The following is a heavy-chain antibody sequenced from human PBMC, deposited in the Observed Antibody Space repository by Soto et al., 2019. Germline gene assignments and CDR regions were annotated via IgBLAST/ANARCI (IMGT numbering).Heavy chain of an antibody. Sequence: SETLSLTCAVYGGSFSGYYWSWIRQPPGKGLERIGEINHSGSTNYTPSLKSRVTISVDTSKNQFSLKLSSVTAADTAVYYCASRLLNLEAPPNWGEGTLVTVSS. CDR1: GGSFSGYY. CDR2: INHSGST. V-gene: IGHV4-34*01. D-gene: IGHD2-21*02. CDR3: ASRLLNLEAPPN. J-gene: IGHJ4*02.